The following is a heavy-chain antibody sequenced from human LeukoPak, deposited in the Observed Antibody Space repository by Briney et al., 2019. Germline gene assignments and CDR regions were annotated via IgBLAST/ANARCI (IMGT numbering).Heavy chain of an antibody. Sequence: SETLSLTCTVSGGSISSYYWSWIRQPAGKGLEWIGRIYTSGSTNYNPSLKSRVTMSVDTPKNQFSLKLSSVTAADTAVYYCARVIAVTTYYYYYYMDVWGKGTTVTVSS. CDR3: ARVIAVTTYYYYYYMDV. J-gene: IGHJ6*03. CDR1: GGSISSYY. D-gene: IGHD4-17*01. CDR2: IYTSGST. V-gene: IGHV4-4*07.